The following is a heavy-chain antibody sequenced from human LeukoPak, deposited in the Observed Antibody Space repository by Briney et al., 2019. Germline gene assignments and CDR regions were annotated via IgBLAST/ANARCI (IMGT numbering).Heavy chain of an antibody. Sequence: GGSLRLSCAASGFTFSSYEMDWVRQAPGKGLEWVSYISSSGSTIYYADSVKGRFTISRDNAKNSLYLQMNSLRAEDTAVYYCARSTTVRLYYFDYWGQGTLVTVSS. D-gene: IGHD1-1*01. J-gene: IGHJ4*02. CDR2: ISSSGSTI. V-gene: IGHV3-48*03. CDR3: ARSTTVRLYYFDY. CDR1: GFTFSSYE.